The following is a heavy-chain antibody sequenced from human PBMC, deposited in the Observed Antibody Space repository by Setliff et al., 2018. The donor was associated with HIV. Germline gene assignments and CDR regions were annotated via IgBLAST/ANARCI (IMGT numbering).Heavy chain of an antibody. CDR1: GGSFGDYH. Sequence: SETLSLTCTISGGSFGDYHWSWIRQPAGRGLEWIGRISRSGTTDYKFSLKSRVTISIDTSRNQFSLRLTSVTAEDTAVYYCARDRHYSGLGSYGPWGPGTLVTVSS. V-gene: IGHV4-4*07. CDR3: ARDRHYSGLGSYGP. J-gene: IGHJ5*02. D-gene: IGHD3-10*01. CDR2: ISRSGTT.